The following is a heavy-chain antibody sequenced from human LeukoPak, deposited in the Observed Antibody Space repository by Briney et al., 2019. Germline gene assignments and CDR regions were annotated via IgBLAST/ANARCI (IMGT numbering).Heavy chain of an antibody. J-gene: IGHJ4*02. V-gene: IGHV3-30*02. CDR3: AKDRGYYYGSSGCIDY. Sequence: GGSLRLSCAASGFTFSSYGMHWVRQAPGKGLEWVAFIRYDGSNKYYADSVKGRFTISRDNSKNTLYLQMNSLRAEDTAVYYCAKDRGYYYGSSGCIDYWGQGTLVTVSS. CDR2: IRYDGSNK. D-gene: IGHD3-22*01. CDR1: GFTFSSYG.